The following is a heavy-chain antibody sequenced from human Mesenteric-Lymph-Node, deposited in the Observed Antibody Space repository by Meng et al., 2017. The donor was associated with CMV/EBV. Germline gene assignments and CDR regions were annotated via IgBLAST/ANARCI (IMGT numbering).Heavy chain of an antibody. V-gene: IGHV4-39*01. CDR1: GGSISGSHNYY. Sequence: TVSGGSISGSHNYYWGWVRQPPGKGLEWIGSIFHSGSTYYNPSLKSRVTISVDTSKNQFSLKVGSVAAADTAVYYCARHMVNPGFDSWGQGTLVTVSS. CDR2: IFHSGST. D-gene: IGHD4/OR15-4a*01. CDR3: ARHMVNPGFDS. J-gene: IGHJ4*02.